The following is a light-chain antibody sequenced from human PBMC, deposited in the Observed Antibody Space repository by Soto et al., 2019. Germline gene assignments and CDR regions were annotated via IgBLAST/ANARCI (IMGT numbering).Light chain of an antibody. V-gene: IGKV3-11*01. J-gene: IGKJ1*01. CDR1: QSVSSRY. CDR3: QQRSNWPRT. CDR2: DAS. Sequence: IVLTCFEGTLCLSRGERATLSCRASQSVSSRYLAWYQQKPGQAPRLLIYDASNRATGIPARFSGSGSGTDFTLTISSLEPEDFAVYYCQQRSNWPRTFGQGTKVDI.